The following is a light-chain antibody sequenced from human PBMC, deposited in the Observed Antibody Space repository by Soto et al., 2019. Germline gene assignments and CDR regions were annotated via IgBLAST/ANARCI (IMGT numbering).Light chain of an antibody. CDR2: AAT. Sequence: DIQMTQSPSSLFASVGDRVTITCRASQSISAYLNWYQQRPGKAPSLLIYAATRLHSGVPSRFSGSGSGTDFTLTISSLQPEDFATYCCQRSYRSISFGQGTRLEMK. V-gene: IGKV1-39*01. J-gene: IGKJ5*01. CDR3: QRSYRSIS. CDR1: QSISAY.